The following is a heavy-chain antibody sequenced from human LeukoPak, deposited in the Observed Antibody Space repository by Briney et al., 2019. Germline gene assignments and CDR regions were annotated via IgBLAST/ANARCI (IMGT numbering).Heavy chain of an antibody. Sequence: SGTLSLTCAVSGGSISSSNWWSWVRQPPGKGLEWIGEINHSGSTNYNPSLKSRVTISVDTSKNQFSLKLSSVTAADTAVYYCARKIRSTTMVRGARRLWYFDLWGRGTLVTVSS. CDR1: GGSISSSNW. D-gene: IGHD3-10*01. V-gene: IGHV4-4*02. J-gene: IGHJ2*01. CDR3: ARKIRSTTMVRGARRLWYFDL. CDR2: INHSGST.